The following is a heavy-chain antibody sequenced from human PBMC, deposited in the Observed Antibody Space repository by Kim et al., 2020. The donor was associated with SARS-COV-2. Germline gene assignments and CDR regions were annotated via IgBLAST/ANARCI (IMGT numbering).Heavy chain of an antibody. CDR3: ARRLRAYSNYVDYYYGMDV. V-gene: IGHV4-34*01. D-gene: IGHD4-4*01. CDR1: GGSFSGYY. Sequence: SETLSLTCAVYGGSFSGYYWSWIRQPPGKGLEWIGEINHSGSTNYNPSLKSRVTISVDTSKNQFSLKLSSVTAADTAVYYCARRLRAYSNYVDYYYGMDVWGQGTTVTVSS. CDR2: INHSGST. J-gene: IGHJ6*02.